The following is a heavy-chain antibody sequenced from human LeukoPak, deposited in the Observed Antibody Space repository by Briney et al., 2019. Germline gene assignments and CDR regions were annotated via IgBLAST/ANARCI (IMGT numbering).Heavy chain of an antibody. J-gene: IGHJ5*02. Sequence: SETLSLTCTVSGGSIDSYYWNWIRQSPGKGLEWIAYVYYTGSTNYNPSLKSRVTMSLDTSKNHFPLKLSSVTAADTAVYYCARDSGGSLAWFDPWGQGTLVTVSS. V-gene: IGHV4-59*01. CDR3: ARDSGGSLAWFDP. CDR2: VYYTGST. CDR1: GGSIDSYY.